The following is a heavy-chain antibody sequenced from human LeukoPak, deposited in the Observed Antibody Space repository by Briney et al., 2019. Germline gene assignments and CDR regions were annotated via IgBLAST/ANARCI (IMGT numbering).Heavy chain of an antibody. CDR3: AKGTSLINILTGYFYYFDY. D-gene: IGHD3-9*01. J-gene: IGHJ4*02. CDR2: ISGSGGST. CDR1: GFTFSSYA. V-gene: IGHV3-23*01. Sequence: PGGSLRLSCAASGFTFSSYAMSWVRQAPGKGVEWVSAISGSGGSTYSADSVKARFTISRDNSKNSLYLQMNSLRAEDTAVYYCAKGTSLINILTGYFYYFDYWGQGTLVTVSS.